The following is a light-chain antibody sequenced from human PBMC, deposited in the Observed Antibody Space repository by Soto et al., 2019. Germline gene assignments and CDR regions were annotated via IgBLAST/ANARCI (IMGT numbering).Light chain of an antibody. V-gene: IGLV2-14*01. CDR3: SSYTSSSTLV. J-gene: IGLJ7*01. Sequence: QSALTQPASVSGSPGQSITISCTGTSSDVGGYKYVSWYQQQSGKAPKLMIYEVSNRPSGVSNCFSGSKSGNTASLTISGLQDEDEADYYCSSYTSSSTLVFGGGTQLAVL. CDR2: EVS. CDR1: SSDVGGYKY.